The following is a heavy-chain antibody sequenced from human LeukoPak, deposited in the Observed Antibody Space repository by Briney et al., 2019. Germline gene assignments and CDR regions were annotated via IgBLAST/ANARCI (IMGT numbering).Heavy chain of an antibody. Sequence: GGSLRLSCAASGFTFSSYAMSWVRQAPGKGLEWVTAISGSGGSTYYADSAKGRFTISRDNSKNTLYLQMTSLRAEDTAIYYCAKIGGEFPWYSFDYWGQGTLVTASS. CDR1: GFTFSSYA. CDR3: AKIGGEFPWYSFDY. CDR2: ISGSGGST. J-gene: IGHJ4*02. V-gene: IGHV3-23*01. D-gene: IGHD7-27*01.